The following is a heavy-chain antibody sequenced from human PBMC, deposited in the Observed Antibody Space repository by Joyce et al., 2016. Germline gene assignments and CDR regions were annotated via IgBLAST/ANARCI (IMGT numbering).Heavy chain of an antibody. Sequence: QITLKESGPTLVKPTQTLMLTCAFSGFSLSTRGVGVGWIRQPPGKALEWLALIYWDDDKRYSPSLKSRLTITKDTSRNQVVLTMTNMDPVDTATYYCAHRPNSGYDPPAFDFWGQGTLVTVSS. CDR3: AHRPNSGYDPPAFDF. D-gene: IGHD5-12*01. V-gene: IGHV2-5*02. CDR1: GFSLSTRGVG. CDR2: IYWDDDK. J-gene: IGHJ4*02.